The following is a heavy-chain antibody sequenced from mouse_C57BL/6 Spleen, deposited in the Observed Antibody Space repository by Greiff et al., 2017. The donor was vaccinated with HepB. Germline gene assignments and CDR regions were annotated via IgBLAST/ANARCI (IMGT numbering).Heavy chain of an antibody. V-gene: IGHV5-9-1*02. Sequence: EVQRVESGEGLVKPGGSLKLSCAASGFTFSSYAMSWVRQTPEKRLEWVAYISSGGDYIYYADTVKGRFTISRDNARNTLYLQMSSLKSEDTAMYYCTRADYGSPFAYWGQGTLVTVSA. CDR2: ISSGGDYI. CDR1: GFTFSSYA. J-gene: IGHJ3*01. CDR3: TRADYGSPFAY. D-gene: IGHD1-1*01.